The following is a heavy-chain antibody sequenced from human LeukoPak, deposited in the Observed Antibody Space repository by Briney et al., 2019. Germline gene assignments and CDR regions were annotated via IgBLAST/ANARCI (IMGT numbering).Heavy chain of an antibody. D-gene: IGHD2-15*01. CDR1: GFTVSSNY. J-gene: IGHJ4*02. CDR2: IYSGGST. CDR3: ARDDYCSGGSCRHFDY. Sequence: PGGSLRLSCAASGFTVSSNYMSWVRQAPGKGLEWVSVIYSGGSTYYADSVKGRFTISRDNSKNTLYLQMNSLRAEDTAVYYCARDDYCSGGSCRHFDYWGQGTLVTVSS. V-gene: IGHV3-66*01.